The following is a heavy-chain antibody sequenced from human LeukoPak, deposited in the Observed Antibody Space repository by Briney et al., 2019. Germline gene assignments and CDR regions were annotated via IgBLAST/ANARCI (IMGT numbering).Heavy chain of an antibody. D-gene: IGHD3-9*01. J-gene: IGHJ4*02. CDR3: ARGDRLRYFDCQFDY. CDR1: GFTFSSYA. Sequence: PGGSLRLSCAASGFTFSSYAMSWVRQAPGKGLEWVSAISGSGGSTYYADSVKGRFTISRDNSKNTLYLQMNSLRAEDTAIYYCARGDRLRYFDCQFDYWGQGTLVTVSS. V-gene: IGHV3-23*01. CDR2: ISGSGGST.